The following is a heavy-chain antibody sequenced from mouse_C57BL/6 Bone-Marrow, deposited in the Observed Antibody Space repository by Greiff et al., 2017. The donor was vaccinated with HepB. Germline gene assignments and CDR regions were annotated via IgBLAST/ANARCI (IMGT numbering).Heavy chain of an antibody. CDR2: INPNYGTT. J-gene: IGHJ4*01. D-gene: IGHD3-2*02. CDR1: GYSFTDYN. CDR3: SRRGSSGPYYAMDY. Sequence: VQLQQSGPELVKPGASVKISCKASGYSFTDYNMNWVKQSNGKSLEWIGVINPNYGTTSYNQKFKGKATLTVDQSSSTAYMQLNSLTSEDSAVYYCSRRGSSGPYYAMDYWGQGTSVTVSS. V-gene: IGHV1-39*01.